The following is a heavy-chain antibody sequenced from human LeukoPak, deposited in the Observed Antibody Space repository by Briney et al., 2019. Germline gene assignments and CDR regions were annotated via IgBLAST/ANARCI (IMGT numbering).Heavy chain of an antibody. V-gene: IGHV3-23*01. Sequence: GGSLRLSCAASGFIFSSYAMTWVRQAPGKGLEWVSSISGSDAGSHYADSVKGRFTISRDNSKNTVFLEMHSLRAEDTAVYYCARAGEGCTNGVCYTLSYYYYYMDVWGKGTTVTVSS. D-gene: IGHD2-8*01. CDR3: ARAGEGCTNGVCYTLSYYYYYMDV. CDR2: ISGSDAGS. CDR1: GFIFSSYA. J-gene: IGHJ6*03.